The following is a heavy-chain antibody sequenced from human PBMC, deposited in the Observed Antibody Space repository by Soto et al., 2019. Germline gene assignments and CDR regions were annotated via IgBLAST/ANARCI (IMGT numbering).Heavy chain of an antibody. CDR1: GYTFTSYG. J-gene: IGHJ4*02. V-gene: IGHV1-18*01. Sequence: ASVKVSCKASGYTFTSYGISWVRQAPGQGLEWMGWISAYNGNTNYAQKLQGRVTMTTDTSTSTAYMELRSLRSDDTAVYYCARGHPRTSTLTLFYYWGQGTLVTVAS. CDR2: ISAYNGNT. D-gene: IGHD1-1*01. CDR3: ARGHPRTSTLTLFYY.